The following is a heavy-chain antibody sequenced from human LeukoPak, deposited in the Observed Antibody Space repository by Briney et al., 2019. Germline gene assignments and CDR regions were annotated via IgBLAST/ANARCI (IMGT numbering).Heavy chain of an antibody. D-gene: IGHD2-8*01. CDR1: GFTFSSYW. J-gene: IGHJ4*02. Sequence: GGSLRLSCAASGFTFSSYWMHWVRQAPGKGLEWVAVISYDGSNKYYADSVKGRFTISRDNSKNTLYLQMNSLRAEDTAVYYCARLTQYAWGQGTLVTVSS. CDR2: ISYDGSNK. V-gene: IGHV3-30*03. CDR3: ARLTQYA.